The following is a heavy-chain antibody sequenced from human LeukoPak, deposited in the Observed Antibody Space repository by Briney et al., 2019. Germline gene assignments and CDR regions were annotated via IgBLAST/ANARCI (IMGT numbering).Heavy chain of an antibody. CDR3: ARASYSYDINGWVPFDY. D-gene: IGHD3-22*01. V-gene: IGHV4-4*07. CDR1: GGSISTYH. Sequence: SETLSLTCTVSGGSISTYHWSWIRQSAGKELEWIGRIYTSGSTNYNPSLKSRVTISGDTSKNQFSLRLSSVTAADTAVYYCARASYSYDINGWVPFDYWGQGTLVTVSS. J-gene: IGHJ4*02. CDR2: IYTSGST.